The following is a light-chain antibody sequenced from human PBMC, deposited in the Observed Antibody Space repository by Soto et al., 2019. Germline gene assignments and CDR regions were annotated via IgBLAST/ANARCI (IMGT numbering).Light chain of an antibody. Sequence: DIQMTQSPASLSASVGDRVTISFRASQTISTFLNWYQQKPGTAPRLLIYRASSVQSGVPPRFSGSGSGRDFTLTISSLRPEDIATYFCQHSYSSPPWTFGQRTKVAIK. CDR1: QTISTF. J-gene: IGKJ1*01. CDR2: RAS. CDR3: QHSYSSPPWT. V-gene: IGKV1-39*01.